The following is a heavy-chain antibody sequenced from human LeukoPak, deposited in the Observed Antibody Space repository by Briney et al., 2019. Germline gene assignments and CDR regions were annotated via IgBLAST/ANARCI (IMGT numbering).Heavy chain of an antibody. Sequence: ASVKVSCKASGGTFSSYAISWVRQAPGQGLEWMGRIIPIFGIANYTQKFQGRVTITADKSTSTAYMELSSLRSEDTAVYYCAREDGVEQPGMDVWGQGTTVTVSS. D-gene: IGHD1/OR15-1a*01. CDR2: IIPIFGIA. CDR1: GGTFSSYA. V-gene: IGHV1-69*04. J-gene: IGHJ6*02. CDR3: AREDGVEQPGMDV.